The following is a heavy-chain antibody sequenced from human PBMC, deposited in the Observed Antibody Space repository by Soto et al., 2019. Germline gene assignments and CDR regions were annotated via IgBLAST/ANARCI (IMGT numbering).Heavy chain of an antibody. V-gene: IGHV1-18*01. Sequence: GASVKVSCKASGYTFTGYGISWVRQAPGQGLEWMGWISAYNGNTNYAQKLQGRVTMTTDTSTSTAYMELSSLRFEDTAMYYCARDISTAGPWGQGTLVTVSS. J-gene: IGHJ5*02. CDR3: ARDISTAGP. CDR1: GYTFTGYG. D-gene: IGHD2-21*02. CDR2: ISAYNGNT.